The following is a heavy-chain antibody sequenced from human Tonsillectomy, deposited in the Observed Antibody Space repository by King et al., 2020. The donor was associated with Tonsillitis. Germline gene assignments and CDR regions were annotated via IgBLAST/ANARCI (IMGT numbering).Heavy chain of an antibody. CDR1: GDSVSTGSYY. CDR2: MYYSGST. Sequence: RLQESGPGLVKPSETLSLTCTVSGDSVSTGSYYWSWIRQPPGKGLEWIGYMYYSGSTNYNPSLKSRVTISVDTSKNQFSLKLSSVTAADTAVYYCAGGIAVAGGHAFDIWGQGTMVTVSS. CDR3: AGGIAVAGGHAFDI. D-gene: IGHD6-19*01. V-gene: IGHV4-61*01. J-gene: IGHJ3*02.